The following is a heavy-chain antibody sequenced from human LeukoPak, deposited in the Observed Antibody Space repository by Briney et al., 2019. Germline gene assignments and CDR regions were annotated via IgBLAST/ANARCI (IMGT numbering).Heavy chain of an antibody. V-gene: IGHV3-30-3*01. CDR3: ARAFGSSGYIDY. D-gene: IGHD3-22*01. J-gene: IGHJ4*02. CDR2: ISFDTTNT. CDR1: GFIFSSHA. Sequence: GGSLRLSCAASGFIFSSHAMSWVRQAPGKGLEWVAVISFDTTNTDYAGSVKGRFTVSRDNSKNTLYLQMNSLRAEDTAVYYCARAFGSSGYIDYWGQGTLVTVSS.